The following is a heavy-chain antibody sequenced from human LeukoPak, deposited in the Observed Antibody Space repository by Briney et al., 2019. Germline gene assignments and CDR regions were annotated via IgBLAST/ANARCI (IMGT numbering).Heavy chain of an antibody. CDR1: GFIFSSYA. D-gene: IGHD3-3*01. V-gene: IGHV3-23*01. CDR2: IGAGGTPT. J-gene: IGHJ4*02. Sequence: GGSLRLSCAASGFIFSSYARYGVRQAPGKGLDGVSSIGAGGTPTYYADSVRGRFSISRDNSKNTLYLQMSSLRAEDTALYYCAKRFGSTQGFDYWGQGSLVTVSS. CDR3: AKRFGSTQGFDY.